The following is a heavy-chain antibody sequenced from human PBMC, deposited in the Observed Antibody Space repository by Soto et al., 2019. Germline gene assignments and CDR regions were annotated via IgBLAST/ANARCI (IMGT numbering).Heavy chain of an antibody. Sequence: QVQLVQSGAEVKKPGASVKVSCKASGYTFTSYYMHWVRQAPGQGLEWMGIINPSGGSTSYAQKFQGRVTMTRDTSTSTVYMELSSLRSEDTAVYYCARERTYYYDSSGYYSSAFDIWGQGTMVTVSS. CDR1: GYTFTSYY. J-gene: IGHJ3*02. D-gene: IGHD3-22*01. V-gene: IGHV1-46*01. CDR2: INPSGGST. CDR3: ARERTYYYDSSGYYSSAFDI.